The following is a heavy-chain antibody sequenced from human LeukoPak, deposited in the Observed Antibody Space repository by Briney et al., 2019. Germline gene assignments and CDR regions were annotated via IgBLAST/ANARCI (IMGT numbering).Heavy chain of an antibody. Sequence: ASVKVSCKASGYTFTSYGISWVRQAPGQGLEWMGWISAYNGNTNYAQKLQGRVTMTTDTSTSTAYMELSRLRSDDTAVYYCARDGNYDILTGYYMNWFDPWGQGTLVTVSS. CDR2: ISAYNGNT. J-gene: IGHJ5*02. CDR3: ARDGNYDILTGYYMNWFDP. D-gene: IGHD3-9*01. CDR1: GYTFTSYG. V-gene: IGHV1-18*01.